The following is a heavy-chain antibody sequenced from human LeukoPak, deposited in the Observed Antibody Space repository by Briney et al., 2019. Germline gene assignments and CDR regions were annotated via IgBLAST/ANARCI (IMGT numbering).Heavy chain of an antibody. J-gene: IGHJ5*02. CDR3: ARDLGDYGDSGSWFDP. CDR1: GYTFTGYY. Sequence: ASVKVSCKASGYTFTGYYMHWVRQAPGQGLEWMGRINPNSGGTNYAQKFQGRVTMTRDTSISTAYMELSRLRSDDTAVYYCARDLGDYGDSGSWFDPWGQGTLVTVSS. V-gene: IGHV1-2*06. CDR2: INPNSGGT. D-gene: IGHD4-17*01.